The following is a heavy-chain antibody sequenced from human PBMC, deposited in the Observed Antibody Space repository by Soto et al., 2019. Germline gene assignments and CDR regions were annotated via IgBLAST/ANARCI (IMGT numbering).Heavy chain of an antibody. V-gene: IGHV1-69*01. D-gene: IGHD3-22*01. CDR1: GYTFTGYY. CDR2: INPIFGTA. CDR3: ARSYDSSGYYYKWGY. J-gene: IGHJ4*02. Sequence: QVQLVQSGAEVKKPGASVKVSCKASGYTFTGYYMHWVRQAPGQGLEWMGWINPIFGTANYAQKFQGRVTITADESTSTAYMELSSLRSEDTAVYYCARSYDSSGYYYKWGYWGQGTLVTVSS.